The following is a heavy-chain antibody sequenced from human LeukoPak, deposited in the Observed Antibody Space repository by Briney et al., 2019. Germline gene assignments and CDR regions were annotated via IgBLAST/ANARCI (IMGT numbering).Heavy chain of an antibody. Sequence: SETLSLTCTVSGGSISSYYWSWIRQPAGKGLEWIGRIYTSGSTNYNPSLKSRVTMSVDTSKNQFSLKLSSVTAADTAVYYCACGLDLGSEFDPWGQGTLVTVSS. CDR1: GGSISSYY. D-gene: IGHD5/OR15-5a*01. V-gene: IGHV4-4*07. CDR2: IYTSGST. CDR3: ACGLDLGSEFDP. J-gene: IGHJ5*02.